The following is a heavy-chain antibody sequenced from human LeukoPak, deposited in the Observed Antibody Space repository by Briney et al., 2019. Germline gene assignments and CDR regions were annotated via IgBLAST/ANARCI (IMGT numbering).Heavy chain of an antibody. D-gene: IGHD1-26*01. CDR2: IRSDGSNK. CDR3: AKDQGLVGALDY. CDR1: GFNFRDYG. Sequence: GGSLRLSCAASGFNFRDYGMHWVRRTPGKGLEWVAFIRSDGSNKYYADSVKGRFTISRDNSKNTLYLQMNSLRAEDTAVYYCAKDQGLVGALDYWGQGTLVTVSS. J-gene: IGHJ4*02. V-gene: IGHV3-30*02.